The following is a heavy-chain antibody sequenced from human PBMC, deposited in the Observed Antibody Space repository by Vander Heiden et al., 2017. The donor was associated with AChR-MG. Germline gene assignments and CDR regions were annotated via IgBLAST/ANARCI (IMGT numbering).Heavy chain of an antibody. D-gene: IGHD2-2*01. CDR3: ARGEVIPAAEDYSYYYGLDV. Sequence: DVRLVESGGGLVQSGGSLRLSCTAPGFSFTTYAMNWARQTPGKRLERVSYMSSSGTVIYYADVVKGRFTISRDNAKSSLNLKMGSLRAEDTDVYYCARGEVIPAAEDYSYYYGLDVWGQGTTVTVSS. J-gene: IGHJ6*02. V-gene: IGHV3-48*03. CDR1: GFSFTTYA. CDR2: MSSSGTVI.